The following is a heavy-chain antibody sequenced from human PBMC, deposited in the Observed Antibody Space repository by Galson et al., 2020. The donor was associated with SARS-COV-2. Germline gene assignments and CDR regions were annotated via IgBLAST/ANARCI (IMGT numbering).Heavy chain of an antibody. CDR3: ARDYWYDASGGED. J-gene: IGHJ4*02. V-gene: IGHV1-18*01. Sequence: ASVKVSCKASGYTFTSHGISWVRQAPGQGLEWMGWISTYNGDTNYAPKVQGRITMTTDTSTSTAYMELRSLRSDDTAVYYCARDYWYDASGGEDWGWGTLDTFAS. D-gene: IGHD3-10*01. CDR1: GYTFTSHG. CDR2: ISTYNGDT.